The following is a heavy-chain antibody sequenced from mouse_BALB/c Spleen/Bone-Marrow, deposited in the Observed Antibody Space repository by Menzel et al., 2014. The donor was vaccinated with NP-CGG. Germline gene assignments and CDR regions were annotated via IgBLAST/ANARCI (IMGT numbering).Heavy chain of an antibody. D-gene: IGHD2-2*01. CDR2: INPSTGYT. CDR1: GYAFTSYW. J-gene: IGHJ3*01. CDR3: ARSSGYDGFAY. Sequence: QVQLQQSGAELAKPGASVKMSCKASGYAFTSYWMHWVKQRPGQGLEWIGYINPSTGYTEYNQKFKDKATLTADKSSSTAYMQLSSPTSEDSAVYYCARSSGYDGFAYWGQGTLVTVSA. V-gene: IGHV1-7*01.